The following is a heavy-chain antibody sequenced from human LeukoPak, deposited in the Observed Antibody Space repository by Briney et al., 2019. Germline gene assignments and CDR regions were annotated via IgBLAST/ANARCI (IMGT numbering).Heavy chain of an antibody. D-gene: IGHD3-22*01. V-gene: IGHV2-70*01. CDR1: GFSLSTSGMG. Sequence: SGPALVKPTQPLTLTCTFSGFSLSTSGMGVSWIRQPPVKALEWLALIDWDDDKYYSTSLKTRLTISKDTSKNQMVLTMTNMDPVDTATYYCARTCPYYYDSSGYPDYWGQGTLVTVSS. J-gene: IGHJ4*02. CDR3: ARTCPYYYDSSGYPDY. CDR2: IDWDDDK.